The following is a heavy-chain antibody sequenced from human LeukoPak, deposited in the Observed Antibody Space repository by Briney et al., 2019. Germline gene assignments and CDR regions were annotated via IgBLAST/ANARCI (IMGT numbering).Heavy chain of an antibody. CDR2: IDYSGST. J-gene: IGHJ4*02. CDR3: ARHGSSWYNFFDS. CDR1: GDSISGFY. V-gene: IGHV4-59*05. D-gene: IGHD6-13*01. Sequence: NPSGTLSLTCSVPGDSISGFYWSWIRQPAGKGLEWIGSIDYSGSTYYNPSLKSRVTISVDTSKNQFSLKLSSVTAADTAVYYCARHGSSWYNFFDSWGQGTLVTVSS.